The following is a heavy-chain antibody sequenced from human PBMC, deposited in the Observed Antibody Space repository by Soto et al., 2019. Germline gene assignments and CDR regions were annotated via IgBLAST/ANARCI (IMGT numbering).Heavy chain of an antibody. V-gene: IGHV4-59*08. J-gene: IGHJ4*02. CDR1: GGSIISYY. Sequence: PLETLSVTWTVSGGSIISYYWSCIRQPPGKGLEWIGYIYYSGSTNYNPSLKSRVTISVDTSKNQFSLKLSSVTAADTAVYYCARLGITGTPYSDYWGQGTLVTVSS. CDR2: IYYSGST. D-gene: IGHD1-20*01. CDR3: ARLGITGTPYSDY.